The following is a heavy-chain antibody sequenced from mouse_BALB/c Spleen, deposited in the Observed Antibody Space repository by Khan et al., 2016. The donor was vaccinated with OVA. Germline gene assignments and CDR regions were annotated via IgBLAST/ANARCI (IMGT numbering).Heavy chain of an antibody. CDR2: INPSNGYT. V-gene: IGHV1-4*01. D-gene: IGHD2-14*01. CDR1: GYTFTSYT. CDR3: VRDGAYHRNDGWFAY. Sequence: VQLQQSGAELARPGASVKMSCKASGYTFTSYTIHWIKKRPGQGLEWIGYINPSNGYTNYNQKLKDKATLTTDKSSTTAYLQLSSLTSDDSAVYXGVRDGAYHRNDGWFAYWGQGTLVTVSA. J-gene: IGHJ3*01.